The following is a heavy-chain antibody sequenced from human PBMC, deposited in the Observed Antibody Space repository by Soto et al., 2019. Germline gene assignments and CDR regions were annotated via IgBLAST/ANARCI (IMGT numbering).Heavy chain of an antibody. J-gene: IGHJ3*01. D-gene: IGHD7-27*01. CDR2: IGGTDGDSDGVP. V-gene: IGHV3-23*01. Sequence: VQLLESGGDLVQPGGSLRLSCVASGFFLNNYALSWVRQAPGKGLEGVSTIGGTDGDSDGVPWYEDSVKGRFTISRDSSANTLFLHMDNLRAEDSALYYCVKRGRNWGAFDFWGQGTTVVVSS. CDR3: VKRGRNWGAFDF. CDR1: GFFLNNYA.